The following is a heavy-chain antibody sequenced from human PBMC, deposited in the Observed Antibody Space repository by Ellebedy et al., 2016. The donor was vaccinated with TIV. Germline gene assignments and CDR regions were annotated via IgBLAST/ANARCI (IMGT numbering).Heavy chain of an antibody. CDR1: GFTFSSYS. D-gene: IGHD6-13*01. J-gene: IGHJ4*02. CDR3: ARGAMAAAGDDY. CDR2: ISSNSNYI. Sequence: PGGSLRLSCAASGFTFSSYSMNWVRQAPGKGLGWVSSISSNSNYIYYADSVGGRFTISRDNAKKSLYLQMNSLRAEDTAVYYCARGAMAAAGDDYWGQGTLVTVSS. V-gene: IGHV3-21*01.